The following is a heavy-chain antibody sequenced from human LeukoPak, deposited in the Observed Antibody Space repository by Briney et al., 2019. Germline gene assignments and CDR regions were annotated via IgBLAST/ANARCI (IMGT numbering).Heavy chain of an antibody. CDR1: GFTFSSYS. J-gene: IGHJ3*02. CDR2: ITSSSSYI. V-gene: IGHV3-21*01. D-gene: IGHD5-12*01. CDR3: ARDEGGYDQYDAFDI. Sequence: GGSLRLSCAASGFTFSSYSMNWVRQAPGKGLEWVSSITSSSSYIYYADSVKGRFTISRDNAKNSLYLQMNSLRAEDTAVYYCARDEGGYDQYDAFDIWGQGTMVTVSS.